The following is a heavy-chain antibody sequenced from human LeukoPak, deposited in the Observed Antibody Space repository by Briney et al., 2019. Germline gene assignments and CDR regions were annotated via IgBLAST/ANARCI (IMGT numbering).Heavy chain of an antibody. CDR2: IKSETAGGTT. Sequence: PGGSLRLSCAVSGFTVSSNFMSWVRQAPGKGLEWVGRIKSETAGGTTDFAAPVKGRFTISRDDSKNTLFLQLNSLTSDDTAVYYCAQGSGQYFYYWGQGTLVTVSS. D-gene: IGHD2-15*01. CDR1: GFTVSSNF. V-gene: IGHV3-15*01. CDR3: AQGSGQYFYY. J-gene: IGHJ4*02.